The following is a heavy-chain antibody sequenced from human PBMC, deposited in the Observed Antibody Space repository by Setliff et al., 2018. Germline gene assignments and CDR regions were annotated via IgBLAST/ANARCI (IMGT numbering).Heavy chain of an antibody. CDR1: GYTFTGYS. J-gene: IGHJ4*02. D-gene: IGHD3-10*01. CDR3: ARVGSLAPLYYGNY. V-gene: IGHV1-2*06. Sequence: ASVKVSCKASGYTFTGYSMHWVRQAPGQGLEWMGRINPNSGGTNYAQKFQGRVTMTRDTSISTAYMELSRLRPDDTAVYYCARVGSLAPLYYGNYWGQGTLVTVSS. CDR2: INPNSGGT.